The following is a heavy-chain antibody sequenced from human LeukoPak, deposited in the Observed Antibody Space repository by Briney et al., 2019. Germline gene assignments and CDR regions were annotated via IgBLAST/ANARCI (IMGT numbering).Heavy chain of an antibody. CDR3: ARVGLGEWFVYYFDY. D-gene: IGHD3-3*01. Sequence: PGRSLTLSCAASGFTFSSYAMHWVRQAPGKGLEWVAVISYDGSNKYYADSVKGRFTISRDNSKNTLYLQMNSLRAEDTAVYYCARVGLGEWFVYYFDYWGQGTLVTVSS. V-gene: IGHV3-30-3*01. CDR1: GFTFSSYA. J-gene: IGHJ4*02. CDR2: ISYDGSNK.